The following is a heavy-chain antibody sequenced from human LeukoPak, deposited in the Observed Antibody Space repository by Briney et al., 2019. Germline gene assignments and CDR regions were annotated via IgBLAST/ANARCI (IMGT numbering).Heavy chain of an antibody. V-gene: IGHV3-30-3*02. CDR1: GFTFSSYA. CDR2: ISYDGSNK. J-gene: IGHJ4*02. D-gene: IGHD3-3*01. Sequence: GGSLRLSCAASGFTFSSYAMHWVRQAPGKGLEWVAVISYDGSNKYYADSVKGRFTISRDNSKNTLYLQMNSLRAEDTAVYYCAKSGTSRITIFGVVPTTSDYWGQGTLVTVSS. CDR3: AKSGTSRITIFGVVPTTSDY.